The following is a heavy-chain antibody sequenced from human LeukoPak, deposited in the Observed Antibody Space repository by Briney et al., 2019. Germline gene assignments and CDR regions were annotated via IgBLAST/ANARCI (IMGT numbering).Heavy chain of an antibody. Sequence: GGSLRLSCAASGFTFSSYSMNWVRQAPGKGLEWVSSISSSSSYIYYADSVKGRFTISRDNSKNTLYLQMNSLRAEDTAVYYCAKDRARITMVRGVEHDYWGQGTLVTVSS. CDR3: AKDRARITMVRGVEHDY. CDR2: ISSSSSYI. D-gene: IGHD3-10*01. V-gene: IGHV3-21*04. J-gene: IGHJ4*02. CDR1: GFTFSSYS.